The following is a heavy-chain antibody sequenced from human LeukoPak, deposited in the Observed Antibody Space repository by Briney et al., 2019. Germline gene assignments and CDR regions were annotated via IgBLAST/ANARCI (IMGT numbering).Heavy chain of an antibody. D-gene: IGHD3-3*01. CDR1: GFTFSSYA. V-gene: IGHV3-23*01. Sequence: GSLRLSCAASGFTFSSYAMSWVRQAPGKGLEWVSAISGSGGSTYYADSVKGRFTISRDNSKNTLYLQMNSLRAEDTAVYYCAKVGYYDFWGGQPHFDYWGQGTLVTVSS. CDR3: AKVGYYDFWGGQPHFDY. CDR2: ISGSGGST. J-gene: IGHJ4*02.